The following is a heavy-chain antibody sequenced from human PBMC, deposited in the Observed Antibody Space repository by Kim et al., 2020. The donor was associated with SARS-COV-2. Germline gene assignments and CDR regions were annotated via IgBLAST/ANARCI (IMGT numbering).Heavy chain of an antibody. D-gene: IGHD2-15*01. Sequence: SETLSLTCTVSGGSISTYYWSWIRQPPGKGLEWIGYIYYSGSTNYNPSLKSRVTISVDTSKNQFSLKLSSVTAADTAVCYCARDRGDIYDYYYGVDVWG. V-gene: IGHV4-59*13. CDR3: ARDRGDIYDYYYGVDV. CDR1: GGSISTYY. CDR2: IYYSGST. J-gene: IGHJ6*02.